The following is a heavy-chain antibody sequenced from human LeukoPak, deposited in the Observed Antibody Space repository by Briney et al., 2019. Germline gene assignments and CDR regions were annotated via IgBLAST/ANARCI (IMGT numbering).Heavy chain of an antibody. V-gene: IGHV1-24*01. Sequence: ASVKVSCKVSGYTLTELSMHWVRQAPGKGLEWMGGFEPEDGETIYAQKFQGRVTMTEDTSTDTAYMELSSLRSEDTAVYYCATLYTGTTSWFDPWGQGTLVTVSS. CDR3: ATLYTGTTSWFDP. D-gene: IGHD1-1*01. CDR2: FEPEDGET. CDR1: GYTLTELS. J-gene: IGHJ5*02.